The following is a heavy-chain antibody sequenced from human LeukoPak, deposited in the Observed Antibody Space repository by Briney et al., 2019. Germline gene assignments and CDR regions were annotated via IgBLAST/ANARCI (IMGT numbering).Heavy chain of an antibody. J-gene: IGHJ5*02. CDR3: ARDHGSQRYWFDP. D-gene: IGHD1-26*01. CDR2: INTNTGNP. V-gene: IGHV7-4-1*02. Sequence: ASVKVSCKASGYTFTRYAMNWVRQAPGQGLEWMGWINTNTGNPAYAQGFTGRFVFSSDTSASTAYLQISSLKAEDTAVYYCARDHGSQRYWFDPWGQGTLVTVSS. CDR1: GYTFTRYA.